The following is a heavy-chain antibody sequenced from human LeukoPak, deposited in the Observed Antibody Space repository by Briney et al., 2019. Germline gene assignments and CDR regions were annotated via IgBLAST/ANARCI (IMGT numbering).Heavy chain of an antibody. J-gene: IGHJ5*02. CDR2: IYPGDSDT. CDR3: ARQGHYYDSSGYLPPYNWFDP. D-gene: IGHD3-22*01. CDR1: GSSFTSYW. V-gene: IGHV5-51*01. Sequence: GESLKISCQGSGSSFTSYWIGWVRQMPGKGLEWMGIIYPGDSDTRYSPSFQGQVTISADKSISTAYLQWSSLKASDTAMYYCARQGHYYDSSGYLPPYNWFDPWGQGTLVTVSS.